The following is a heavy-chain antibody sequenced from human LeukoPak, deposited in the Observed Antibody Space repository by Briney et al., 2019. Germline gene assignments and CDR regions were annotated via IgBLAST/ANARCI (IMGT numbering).Heavy chain of an antibody. J-gene: IGHJ6*03. CDR2: INHSGST. V-gene: IGHV4-34*01. CDR1: GGSFSGYY. Sequence: SETLSLTCAVYGGSFSGYYWSWIRQPPGKGLEWIGEINHSGSTNYNPSLKSRVTISVDTSKNQFSLKLSSVTAADTAVYYCARALGRIAARRSHYYYMDVWGKGTTVTVSS. CDR3: ARALGRIAARRSHYYYMDV. D-gene: IGHD6-6*01.